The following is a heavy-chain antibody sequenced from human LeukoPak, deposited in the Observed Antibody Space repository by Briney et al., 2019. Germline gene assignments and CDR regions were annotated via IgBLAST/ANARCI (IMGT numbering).Heavy chain of an antibody. V-gene: IGHV1-8*01. CDR3: ARAEHFGYCSGGSCYYYGMDV. Sequence: ASVKVSCKASGYTFTSYDINWVRQAAGQGLEWMGWMNPNSGNTGYAQKFQGRVTTTRNTSISTAYMELSSLRSEDTAVYYCARAEHFGYCSGGSCYYYGMDVWGQGTTVTVSS. J-gene: IGHJ6*02. D-gene: IGHD2-15*01. CDR2: MNPNSGNT. CDR1: GYTFTSYD.